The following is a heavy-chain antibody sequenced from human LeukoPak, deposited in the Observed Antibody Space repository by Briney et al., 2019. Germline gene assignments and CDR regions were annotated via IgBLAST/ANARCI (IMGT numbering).Heavy chain of an antibody. CDR2: IYYSGST. J-gene: IGHJ3*02. V-gene: IGHV4-59*01. D-gene: IGHD6-13*01. Sequence: SETLSLTCAVYGGSLSGYYWSWIRQPPGKGLEWIGYIYYSGSTNYNPSLKSRVTISVDTSKNQFSLKLSSVTAADTAVYYCARGIAGDAFDIWGQGTMVTVSS. CDR3: ARGIAGDAFDI. CDR1: GGSLSGYY.